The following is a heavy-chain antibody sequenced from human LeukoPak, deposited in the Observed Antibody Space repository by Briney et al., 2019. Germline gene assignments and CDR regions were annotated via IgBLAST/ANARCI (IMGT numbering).Heavy chain of an antibody. D-gene: IGHD2-21*01. V-gene: IGHV1-8*01. CDR1: GYTFTSYD. J-gene: IGHJ5*02. Sequence: ASVKVSCKASGYTFTSYDINWVRQATGQGLEWMGWMNPNSGNTGYAQKFQGRVTMTRNTSISTAYMELSSLRSDDTAVYYCARDPSPHIVVVIATNWFDPWGQGTLVTVSS. CDR3: ARDPSPHIVVVIATNWFDP. CDR2: MNPNSGNT.